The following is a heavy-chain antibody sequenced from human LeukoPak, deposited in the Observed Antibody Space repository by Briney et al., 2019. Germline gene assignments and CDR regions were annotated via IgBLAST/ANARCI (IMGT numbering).Heavy chain of an antibody. V-gene: IGHV3-23*01. J-gene: IGHJ4*02. CDR1: GFTFSSYA. CDR3: AKSFRVGVRGVIINGYYFDY. Sequence: PGGSLRLSCAASGFTFSSYAMSWVRQAPGKGLEWVSAISGSGGSTYYADSVKGRFTISRDNSKNTLYLQMNSLRAEDTAVYYCAKSFRVGVRGVIINGYYFDYWGQGTLVTVSS. D-gene: IGHD3-10*02. CDR2: ISGSGGST.